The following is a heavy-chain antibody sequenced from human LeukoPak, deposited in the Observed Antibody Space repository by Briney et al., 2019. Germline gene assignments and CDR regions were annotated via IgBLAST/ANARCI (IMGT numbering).Heavy chain of an antibody. CDR1: GFTFDDYA. Sequence: PGMSLRLSSAAAGFTFDDYAMHWVRQAPGKGLEWVSGISWNSGSIGYADSVKGRFTISRDNAKNSLYLQMNSLRAEDMALYYCAKDITSSGTYAFHIWAQGTMVTVSS. V-gene: IGHV3-9*03. CDR3: AKDITSSGTYAFHI. D-gene: IGHD6-19*01. J-gene: IGHJ3*02. CDR2: ISWNSGSI.